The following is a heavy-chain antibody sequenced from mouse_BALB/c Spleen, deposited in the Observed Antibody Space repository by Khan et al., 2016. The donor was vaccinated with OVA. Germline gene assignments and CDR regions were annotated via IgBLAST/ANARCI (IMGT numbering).Heavy chain of an antibody. J-gene: IGHJ3*01. D-gene: IGHD2-4*01. Sequence: QVQLKESGPGLVQPSQSLSITCTVSGFSLNYYGVHWVRQSPGKGLEWLGVIWSGGSTDYNAPFISRLSISKDNSKSKVFFKMNSLQSNDKAIYYCARNYDYDGGLAYWGQGTLVTVSA. CDR1: GFSLNYYG. V-gene: IGHV2-2*03. CDR3: ARNYDYDGGLAY. CDR2: IWSGGST.